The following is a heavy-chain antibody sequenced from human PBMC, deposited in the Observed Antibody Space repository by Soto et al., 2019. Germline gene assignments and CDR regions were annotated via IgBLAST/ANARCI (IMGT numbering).Heavy chain of an antibody. D-gene: IGHD1-26*01. J-gene: IGHJ6*02. CDR3: AREAVGQVRYYYYGIVV. CDR1: GYTFTGYY. Sequence: ASVKVSCKASGYTFTGYYMHWVRQAPGQGLEWMGWINPNSGGTNYAQKFQGWVTMTRDTSISTAYMELSRLRSDDTAVYYCAREAVGQVRYYYYGIVVWGPRTTGTGFS. V-gene: IGHV1-2*04. CDR2: INPNSGGT.